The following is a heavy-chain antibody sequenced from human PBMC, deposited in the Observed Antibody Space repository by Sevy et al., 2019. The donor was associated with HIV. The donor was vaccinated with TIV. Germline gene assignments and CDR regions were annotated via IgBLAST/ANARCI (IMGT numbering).Heavy chain of an antibody. J-gene: IGHJ5*02. D-gene: IGHD2-2*01. CDR3: ARYCIRTRPHNWFDP. CDR1: GGSISSGDYY. Sequence: SETLSLTCTVSGGSISSGDYYWTWIRQSPGKGLEWIGYIYYSGTTYYNPSLKSRVTISVDTSKNQFSLRLSSMTAADTAVYYCARYCIRTRPHNWFDPWGQGTLVTDSS. V-gene: IGHV4-30-4*01. CDR2: IYYSGTT.